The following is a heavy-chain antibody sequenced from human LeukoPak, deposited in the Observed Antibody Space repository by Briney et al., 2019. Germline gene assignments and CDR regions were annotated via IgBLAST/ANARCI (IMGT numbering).Heavy chain of an antibody. CDR1: GGSISSGGYY. CDR2: IYYSGST. CDR3: ARDSSSNDAFDI. V-gene: IGHV4-31*03. Sequence: SETLSLTCTVSGGSISSGGYYWSWIRQHPGKGLEWIGYIYYSGSTYYNPSLKSRVTISVDTSKNQFSLKLSSVTAADTAVYYCARDSSSNDAFDIWGQGTVVTVSS. J-gene: IGHJ3*02. D-gene: IGHD6-13*01.